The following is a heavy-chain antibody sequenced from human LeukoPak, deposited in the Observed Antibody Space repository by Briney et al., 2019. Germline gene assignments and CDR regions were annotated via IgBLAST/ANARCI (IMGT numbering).Heavy chain of an antibody. J-gene: IGHJ5*02. D-gene: IGHD6-13*01. Sequence: PSETLSLTCAVYGGSFSGYYWGWIRQPPGKGLGWIGEINHSGSTNYNPSLKSRVTISVDTSKNQFSLKLSSVTAADTAVYYCARVAAAGPPVSCWFDPWGQGTLVTVSS. V-gene: IGHV4-34*01. CDR3: ARVAAAGPPVSCWFDP. CDR2: INHSGST. CDR1: GGSFSGYY.